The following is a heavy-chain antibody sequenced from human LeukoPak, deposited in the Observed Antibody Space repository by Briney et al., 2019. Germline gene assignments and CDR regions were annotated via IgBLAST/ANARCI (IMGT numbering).Heavy chain of an antibody. CDR2: ISSGSSSI. D-gene: IGHD2-21*02. J-gene: IGHJ4*02. Sequence: GGSLTLSCAASGFTFSSSSMNWVRHAPGKGMEWVSYISSGSSSIYYADSVKGRFTISRDNAENSLYLQMNSLRDEDTAVYYCARGRVTGRSGGDYWGQGTLVTVSS. CDR3: ARGRVTGRSGGDY. CDR1: GFTFSSSS. V-gene: IGHV3-48*02.